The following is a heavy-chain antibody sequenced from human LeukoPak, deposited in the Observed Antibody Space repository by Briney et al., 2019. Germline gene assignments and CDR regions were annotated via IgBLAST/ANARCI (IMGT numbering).Heavy chain of an antibody. Sequence: ASVKVSCKASGYTFTSYDINWVRQATGQGLEWMGWMNPHSGNTGYAQKFQGRVTMTRNTSISTAYMELSSLRSEDTAVYYCARGRNWGYSPTLDFDYWGQGTLVTVSS. CDR2: MNPHSGNT. J-gene: IGHJ4*02. D-gene: IGHD7-27*01. V-gene: IGHV1-8*01. CDR3: ARGRNWGYSPTLDFDY. CDR1: GYTFTSYD.